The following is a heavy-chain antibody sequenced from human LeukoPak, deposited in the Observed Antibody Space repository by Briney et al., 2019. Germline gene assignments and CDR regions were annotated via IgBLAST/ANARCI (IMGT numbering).Heavy chain of an antibody. V-gene: IGHV4-61*02. CDR2: IYTSGSS. CDR1: GGSFSSSSFY. J-gene: IGHJ4*02. Sequence: TLSLTCTVSGGSFSSSSFYWSWIRQPAGKGLEWIGRIYTSGSSNYNPSLKSRLTMSVDTSKNQFSLKMSSVTAADTAVYYCARDPDYWGQGTLVTVSS. CDR3: ARDPDY.